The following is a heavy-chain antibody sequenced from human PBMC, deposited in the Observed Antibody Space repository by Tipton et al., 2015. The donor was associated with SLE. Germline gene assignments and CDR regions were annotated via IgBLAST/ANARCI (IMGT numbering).Heavy chain of an antibody. CDR1: GDTIDGNTYF. V-gene: IGHV4-39*07. J-gene: IGHJ6*03. Sequence: TLSLTCTVSGDTIDGNTYFWDWIRQPPGKGLMLIGSISYSGATSYNPSLKSRVTISVDTSKNQFSLSLISVTAADTAVYYCARVVGAPFRRDYMDVWGKGTAVTVSS. CDR3: ARVVGAPFRRDYMDV. CDR2: ISYSGAT. D-gene: IGHD1-26*01.